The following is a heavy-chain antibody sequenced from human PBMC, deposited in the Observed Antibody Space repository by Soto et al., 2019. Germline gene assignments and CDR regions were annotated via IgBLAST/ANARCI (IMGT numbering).Heavy chain of an antibody. CDR1: VFTFSSYG. CDR3: AKDRELLYSSWFRHDNWFDP. CDR2: ISYDGSNK. Sequence: QVQLVDSGGGVVQPGRSLRLSCASSVFTFSSYGMHWVRQAPGKGLEWVVVISYDGSNKYYADSVKGRFTISRDNSKNTLYLQMNSLRAEDTAVYYCAKDRELLYSSWFRHDNWFDPWGQGTLVTVSS. V-gene: IGHV3-30*18. J-gene: IGHJ5*02. D-gene: IGHD6-6*01.